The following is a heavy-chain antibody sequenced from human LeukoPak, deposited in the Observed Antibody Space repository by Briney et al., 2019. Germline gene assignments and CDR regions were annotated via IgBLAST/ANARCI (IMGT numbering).Heavy chain of an antibody. J-gene: IGHJ3*02. D-gene: IGHD7-27*01. CDR1: GYSFTSYW. CDR2: IYPGDSDT. CDR3: ARSRAPGAADAFDI. Sequence: GESLKISCKDSGYSFTSYWISWVRQMPGKGLEWMGIIYPGDSDTRYSPSFQGQVTISADKSINTAYLQWSSLKAPYTAMYYCARSRAPGAADAFDIWGQGTMVTVSS. V-gene: IGHV5-51*01.